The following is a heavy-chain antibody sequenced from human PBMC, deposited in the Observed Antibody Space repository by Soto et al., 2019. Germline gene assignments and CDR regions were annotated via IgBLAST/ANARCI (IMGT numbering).Heavy chain of an antibody. Sequence: PGGSLRLSCSPSGFPFNTYTMNCVRQAPGTGLEWVSGIGGGNGGTYYADSVKGRFTISKDNSKNILSLQMNSLRDEDTAVYYCAKDRHPDGIWTFDFWGRGTLVTVSS. CDR2: IGGGNGGT. D-gene: IGHD3-9*01. CDR1: GFPFNTYT. J-gene: IGHJ4*02. V-gene: IGHV3-23*01. CDR3: AKDRHPDGIWTFDF.